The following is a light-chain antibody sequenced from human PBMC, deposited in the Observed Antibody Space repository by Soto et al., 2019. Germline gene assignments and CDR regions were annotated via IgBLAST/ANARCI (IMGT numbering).Light chain of an antibody. CDR2: ATS. V-gene: IGKV3-15*01. CDR1: QSVSSN. CDR3: QQYDNKPPIT. Sequence: EIVMTQSPATLSVSPGERATLSCRAVQSVSSNLAWYQQKPGQVLRLLMYATSTRATGIPDRFSGSGSGTEFSLTISSLQSEDFAVYHCQQYDNKPPITFGQGTRLEIK. J-gene: IGKJ5*01.